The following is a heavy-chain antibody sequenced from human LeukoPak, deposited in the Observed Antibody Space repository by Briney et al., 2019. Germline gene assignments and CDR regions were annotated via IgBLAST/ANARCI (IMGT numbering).Heavy chain of an antibody. CDR2: LQYDRTNV. V-gene: IGHV3-30*02. Sequence: PGGSLRLSCAASRFSFSSYGMHWVRQAPGKGLEWVAYLQYDRTNVQYADSVRGRFTISRDNAKNSLYLQMNSLRAEDTAVYYCARDFQGVYYDFWSGSVNYFDYWGQGTLVTVSS. D-gene: IGHD3-3*01. CDR3: ARDFQGVYYDFWSGSVNYFDY. J-gene: IGHJ4*02. CDR1: RFSFSSYG.